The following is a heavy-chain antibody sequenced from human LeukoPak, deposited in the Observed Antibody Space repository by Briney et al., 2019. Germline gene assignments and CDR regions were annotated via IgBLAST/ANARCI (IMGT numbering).Heavy chain of an antibody. J-gene: IGHJ5*02. CDR3: ARGFVAHWFDP. CDR1: GFTFSSQW. Sequence: GGSLRLSRAASGFTFSSQWMHWVRQAPGKGLVWVSGINSDGSNIKYADSVKGRFTISRDNANNILYLQMNSLRAEDTAVYYCARGFVAHWFDPWGQGTLVTVSS. D-gene: IGHD3-3*01. CDR2: INSDGSNI. V-gene: IGHV3-74*03.